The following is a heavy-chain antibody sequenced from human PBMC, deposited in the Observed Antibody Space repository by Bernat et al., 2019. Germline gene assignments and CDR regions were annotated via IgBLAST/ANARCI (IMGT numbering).Heavy chain of an antibody. J-gene: IGHJ6*02. CDR1: GGSISSYY. D-gene: IGHD6-13*01. Sequence: QVQLQESGPGLVKPSETLSLTCTVSGGSISSYYWSWIRQPPGKGLEWIGYIYYSGSTNYNPSLKSRVTISVDTSKNQFSLNLNSVTAADTAVYYCVREPQIAAVYGLDVWGQGTTVTVSS. V-gene: IGHV4-59*01. CDR2: IYYSGST. CDR3: VREPQIAAVYGLDV.